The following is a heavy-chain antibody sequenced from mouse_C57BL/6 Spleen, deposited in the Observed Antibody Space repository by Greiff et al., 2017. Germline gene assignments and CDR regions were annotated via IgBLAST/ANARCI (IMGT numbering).Heavy chain of an antibody. CDR3: ARSGFITTVVAWYFDV. CDR1: GYTFTGYW. J-gene: IGHJ1*03. D-gene: IGHD1-1*01. Sequence: QVQLKQSGAELMKPGASVKLSCKATGYTFTGYWIEWVKQRPGHGLEWIGEILPGSGSTNYNEKFKGKATFTADTSSNTAYMQLSSLTTEDSAIYYCARSGFITTVVAWYFDVWGTGTTVTVSS. CDR2: ILPGSGST. V-gene: IGHV1-9*01.